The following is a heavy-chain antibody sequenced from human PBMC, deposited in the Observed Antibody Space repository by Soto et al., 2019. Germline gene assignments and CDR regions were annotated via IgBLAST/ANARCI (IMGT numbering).Heavy chain of an antibody. CDR3: ARGGDGYNQAYKYYFDY. CDR1: GGTFSSYT. V-gene: IGHV1-69*06. D-gene: IGHD5-12*01. J-gene: IGHJ4*02. Sequence: QVQLVQSGAEVKKPGSSVKVSCKASGGTFSSYTISWVRQAPGQGLEWRGGIIPIFGTTNYAQKFQGRVTITADKSTNTAYMELSSLRSEDTAVYYCARGGDGYNQAYKYYFDYWGQGTLVTVSS. CDR2: IIPIFGTT.